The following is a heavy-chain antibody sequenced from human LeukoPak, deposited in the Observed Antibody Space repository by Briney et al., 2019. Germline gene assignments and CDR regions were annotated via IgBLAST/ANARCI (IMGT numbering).Heavy chain of an antibody. CDR2: ISTSGTTI. CDR3: ARENYGELFDY. Sequence: GGSLRLSCAASGFTFSSYEMNWVRQAPGKGLEWVSYISTSGTTIYYADSVKGRFTISRDNAENSLYLRMHSLRAEDTAVYYCARENYGELFDYWGQGTLVTVSS. CDR1: GFTFSSYE. V-gene: IGHV3-48*03. D-gene: IGHD4-17*01. J-gene: IGHJ4*02.